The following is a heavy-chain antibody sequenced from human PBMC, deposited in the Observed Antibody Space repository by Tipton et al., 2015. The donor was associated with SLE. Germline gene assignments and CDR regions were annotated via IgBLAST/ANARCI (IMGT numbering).Heavy chain of an antibody. J-gene: IGHJ4*02. CDR2: IYYNGIT. Sequence: LRLSCTVSGGSISYDYWSWIRQPPGKGLEWIGYIYYNGITNYSPSLESRVTISVDTSRNQVSLKLTSVTAADTAMYYCARQSGFCTGGVCPSEAVAGLLDYWGQGKLVTVSS. CDR1: GGSISYDY. D-gene: IGHD2-8*02. V-gene: IGHV4-59*01. CDR3: ARQSGFCTGGVCPSEAVAGLLDY.